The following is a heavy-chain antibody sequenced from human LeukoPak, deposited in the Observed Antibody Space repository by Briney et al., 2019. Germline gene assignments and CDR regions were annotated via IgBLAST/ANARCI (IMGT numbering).Heavy chain of an antibody. Sequence: ASVKVSCKASRYTFTTYGISSLRQAPGQRLEWMGWICTYNGDTNYAQKLQGRVTLTTETSTSTVYMEWRSLRSDDTAGYYCAKRSRESSGHFDLWGQGTLVTVSS. D-gene: IGHD3-22*01. J-gene: IGHJ4*02. CDR1: RYTFTTYG. CDR3: AKRSRESSGHFDL. CDR2: ICTYNGDT. V-gene: IGHV1-18*01.